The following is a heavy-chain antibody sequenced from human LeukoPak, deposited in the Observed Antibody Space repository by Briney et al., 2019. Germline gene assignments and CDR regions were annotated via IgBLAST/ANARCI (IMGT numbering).Heavy chain of an antibody. J-gene: IGHJ6*03. CDR3: ARGGDYGDYSSYYYMDV. V-gene: IGHV1-8*01. CDR1: GYTFTSYD. Sequence: ASVKVSCKASGYTFTSYDINWVRQATGQGLEWMGWMNPNSGNTGYAQKFQGRVTMTRNTSISTAYMELNSLRAEDTAVYYCARGGDYGDYSSYYYMDVWGKGTTVTISS. CDR2: MNPNSGNT. D-gene: IGHD4-17*01.